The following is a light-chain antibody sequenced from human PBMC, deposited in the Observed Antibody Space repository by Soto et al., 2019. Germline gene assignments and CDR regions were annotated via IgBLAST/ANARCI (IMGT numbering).Light chain of an antibody. CDR2: DAS. Sequence: DIQMTQSPSTLSASVGDRVTITCRASQSISDWLAWYQQKPGKAPKILIYDASSLESGVPSRFSGSGSGTEFTLTISSLQPDDFATYYCQQSYSTPPTFGQGTKVEI. CDR3: QQSYSTPPT. J-gene: IGKJ1*01. CDR1: QSISDW. V-gene: IGKV1-5*01.